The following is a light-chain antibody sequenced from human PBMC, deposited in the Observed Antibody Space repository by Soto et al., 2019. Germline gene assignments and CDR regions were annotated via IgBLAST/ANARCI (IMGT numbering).Light chain of an antibody. CDR3: QTWSTDIRV. Sequence: QAVVTQPPSASASLGASVKLTCTLSSGHNSYAIAWHQQQPEKGPRYLMKLNSDGSHSKGDRIPDRFSGSSSGAERYLTISSLQSEDEADYYCQTWSTDIRVFGGGTKLTVL. CDR2: LNSDGSH. V-gene: IGLV4-69*01. CDR1: SGHNSYA. J-gene: IGLJ3*02.